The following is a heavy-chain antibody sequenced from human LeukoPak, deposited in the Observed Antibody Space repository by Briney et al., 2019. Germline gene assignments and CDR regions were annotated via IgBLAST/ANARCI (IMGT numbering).Heavy chain of an antibody. Sequence: GGSLRLSCAASGFTFDDYGLSWDRQAPGKGLEWVSTINWNGGSTGYADSVKGRFTISRDNAKNSLYLQMNSLRAEDTAVYYCARDPLLYSSGCCWFDPWGQGTLVTVSS. D-gene: IGHD6-19*01. V-gene: IGHV3-20*04. CDR3: ARDPLLYSSGCCWFDP. CDR1: GFTFDDYG. CDR2: INWNGGST. J-gene: IGHJ5*02.